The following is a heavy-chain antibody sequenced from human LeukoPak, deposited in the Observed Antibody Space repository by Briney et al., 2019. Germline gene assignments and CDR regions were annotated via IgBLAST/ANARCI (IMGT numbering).Heavy chain of an antibody. D-gene: IGHD6-6*01. Sequence: PGGSLRLSCAASGFTFRTYYMSWVRQPPGKGLEWVASMNQDGSEKYYMDSVKGRFTISRDNAKNSLYLQMNSLRAEDMALHYCAKARESWLAAPFDYWGQGTLVTVSS. CDR3: AKARESWLAAPFDY. J-gene: IGHJ4*02. CDR2: MNQDGSEK. CDR1: GFTFRTYY. V-gene: IGHV3-7*03.